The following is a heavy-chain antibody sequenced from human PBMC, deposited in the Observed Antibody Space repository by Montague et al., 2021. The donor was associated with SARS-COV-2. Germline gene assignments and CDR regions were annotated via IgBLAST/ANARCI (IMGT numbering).Heavy chain of an antibody. CDR2: ISVSGTDI. V-gene: IGHV3-11*01. D-gene: IGHD6-13*01. J-gene: IGHJ6*02. Sequence: SLRLSCAASGFTFTDYFMFWSRQAPGKGLEWISYISVSGTDIYYADSVKGRFTISRDNAKNSLYLQMNSLRAEDTAVYYCARDIHTSSREGVDVWGQGTTVTAPS. CDR3: ARDIHTSSREGVDV. CDR1: GFTFTDYF.